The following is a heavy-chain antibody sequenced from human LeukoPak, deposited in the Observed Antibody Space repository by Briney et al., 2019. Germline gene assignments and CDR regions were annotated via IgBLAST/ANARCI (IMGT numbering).Heavy chain of an antibody. D-gene: IGHD3-3*02. Sequence: SGPTLVKPTQTLTLTCTFSGFSLTTTGVGVGWIRQPPGKALEWLALIYWDDDKRYSPSLKSRLTITKDSSKNQLVLTMTDMDPVDTATYYCARAISGRYFDYWGQGTLVTVSS. CDR1: GFSLTTTGVG. J-gene: IGHJ4*02. V-gene: IGHV2-5*02. CDR3: ARAISGRYFDY. CDR2: IYWDDDK.